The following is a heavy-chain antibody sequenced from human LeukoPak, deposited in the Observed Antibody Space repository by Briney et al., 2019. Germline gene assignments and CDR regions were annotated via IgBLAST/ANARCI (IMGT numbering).Heavy chain of an antibody. CDR3: ARDKSSYGWFDP. J-gene: IGHJ5*02. CDR1: GGSISSGDYY. Sequence: PSETLSLTCTVSGGSISSGDYYWSWIRQPPGKGLEWIGYIYYSGSTNYNPSLKSRVTISVDTSKNQFSLKLSSVTAADTAVYYCARDKSSYGWFDPWGQGTLVTVSS. D-gene: IGHD2-8*01. V-gene: IGHV4-61*08. CDR2: IYYSGST.